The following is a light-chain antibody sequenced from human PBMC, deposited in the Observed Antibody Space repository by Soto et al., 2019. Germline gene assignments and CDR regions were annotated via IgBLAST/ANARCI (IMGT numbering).Light chain of an antibody. CDR1: QSISSW. CDR2: DAS. CDR3: QQYNSLWT. Sequence: DIQMTQSPSTLSASVGDRVTITCRASQSISSWLAWYQQKPGKAPKLLIYDASSLESGVPSRSSGSGYGTEFTLTISSLQPDDFATYYCQQYNSLWTFGQGTKVELK. J-gene: IGKJ1*01. V-gene: IGKV1-5*01.